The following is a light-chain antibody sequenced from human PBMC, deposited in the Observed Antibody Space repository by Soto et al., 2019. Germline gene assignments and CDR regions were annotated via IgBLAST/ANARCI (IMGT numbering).Light chain of an antibody. J-gene: IGLJ1*01. Sequence: QSVLTQPASVSGSPGQSITISCTGTSSDVGSYNLVSWYQQHPGKAPKLMIYEGRQRPSGVSNRFSGSTSGNTASLTISGLQADDEADYYCCSYAGSSTYVFGTGTKLTVL. CDR2: EGR. CDR1: SSDVGSYNL. CDR3: CSYAGSSTYV. V-gene: IGLV2-23*01.